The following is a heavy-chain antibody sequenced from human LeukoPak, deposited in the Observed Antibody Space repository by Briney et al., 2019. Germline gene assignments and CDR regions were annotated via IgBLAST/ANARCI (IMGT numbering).Heavy chain of an antibody. D-gene: IGHD5-12*01. Sequence: GGSLRLSCAASGFTFSDYYMSWIRQAPGKGLEWVSYISSSGSTIYYADSLKGRFTISRDNAKNSLYLQMNSLRAEDTALYYCASGSGYDWGRFDYWGQGTLVTVSS. CDR1: GFTFSDYY. CDR2: ISSSGSTI. V-gene: IGHV3-11*01. J-gene: IGHJ4*02. CDR3: ASGSGYDWGRFDY.